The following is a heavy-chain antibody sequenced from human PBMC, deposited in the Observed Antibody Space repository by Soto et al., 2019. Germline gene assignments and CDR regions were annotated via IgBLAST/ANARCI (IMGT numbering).Heavy chain of an antibody. D-gene: IGHD4-17*01. CDR1: VGSIRSGGYS. J-gene: IGHJ4*02. V-gene: IGHV4-30-2*01. CDR2: IYHSGST. CDR3: ARDYGDYVYY. Sequence: SGPLSLTCAVSVGSIRSGGYSWSWIRQPPGKGLEWIGYIYHSGSTYYNPSLKSRVTISVDRSKNQFSLKLSAVTAADTAVYYFARDYGDYVYYWGQGTLVTVSS.